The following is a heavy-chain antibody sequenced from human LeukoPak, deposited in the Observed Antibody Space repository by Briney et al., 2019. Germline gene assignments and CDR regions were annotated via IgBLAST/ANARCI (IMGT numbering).Heavy chain of an antibody. Sequence: GSLRLSCAASGLTFSSYSMNWARQAPGKGLEWVSYISRDSGATYYADSVRGRFTISRDNSKNSLYLQMNSLRTEDTALYCCAKVGAAHYYYYYMDVWGKGTTVTVSS. D-gene: IGHD1-26*01. J-gene: IGHJ6*03. CDR2: ISRDSGAT. V-gene: IGHV3-48*04. CDR1: GLTFSSYS. CDR3: AKVGAAHYYYYYMDV.